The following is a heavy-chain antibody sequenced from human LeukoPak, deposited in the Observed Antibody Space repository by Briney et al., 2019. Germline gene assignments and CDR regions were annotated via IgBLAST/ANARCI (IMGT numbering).Heavy chain of an antibody. CDR3: SRIKYGGNSGYHFDY. Sequence: AGGSLRLSCSASGFNFNYFAMSWIRQAPGKRLEWVSTIGDSGSGGSYADSARGRFTISRDNSKNMVYLQMHSLRVDDSAVYYCSRIKYGGNSGYHFDYWGQG. CDR2: IGDSGSGG. D-gene: IGHD4-23*01. CDR1: GFNFNYFA. J-gene: IGHJ4*02. V-gene: IGHV3-23*01.